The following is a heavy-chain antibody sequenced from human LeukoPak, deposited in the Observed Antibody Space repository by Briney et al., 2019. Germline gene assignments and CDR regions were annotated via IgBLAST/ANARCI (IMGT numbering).Heavy chain of an antibody. Sequence: PGGSLRLSCAASGFTFSSYAMSWVRQAPGKGLEWVSAISGSGGSTYYADSVKGRFTISRDNSKNTLYLQMNSLRAEDTAVYYCAKKGVAQYDFWSGYLGMDVWGQGTTVTVSS. J-gene: IGHJ6*02. D-gene: IGHD3-3*01. V-gene: IGHV3-23*01. CDR1: GFTFSSYA. CDR2: ISGSGGST. CDR3: AKKGVAQYDFWSGYLGMDV.